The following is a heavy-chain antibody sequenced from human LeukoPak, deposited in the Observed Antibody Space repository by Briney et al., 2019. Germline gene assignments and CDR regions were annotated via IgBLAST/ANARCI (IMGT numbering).Heavy chain of an antibody. CDR1: GFSRSTRGIL. J-gene: IGHJ3*01. Sequence: SGPALVKPTQTLTLTCTFSGFSRSTRGILVSWIRQPPGKALEGLARIDWDYDKFYSTSLKTRLTISKDTYTNQVVLTMPNMDPVDTAPSYCAPGRDFDAFDLWGQGTMVTVSS. CDR2: IDWDYDK. V-gene: IGHV2-70*04. D-gene: IGHD5-24*01. CDR3: APGRDFDAFDL.